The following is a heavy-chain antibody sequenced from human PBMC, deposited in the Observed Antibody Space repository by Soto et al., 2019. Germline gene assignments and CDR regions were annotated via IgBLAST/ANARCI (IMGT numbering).Heavy chain of an antibody. J-gene: IGHJ4*02. CDR3: ARLGYSSSSKFYY. V-gene: IGHV1-69*13. CDR2: IIPIFGTA. Sequence: SVKVSCKASGGTFSSYAISWVRQAPGQGLEWMGGIIPIFGTANYAQKFQGRVTITADESTSTAYMELSSLRSEDTAVYYCARLGYSSSSKFYYWGQGTLVTVSS. CDR1: GGTFSSYA. D-gene: IGHD6-6*01.